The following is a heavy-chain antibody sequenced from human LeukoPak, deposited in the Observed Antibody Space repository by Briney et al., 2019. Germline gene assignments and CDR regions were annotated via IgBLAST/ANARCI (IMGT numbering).Heavy chain of an antibody. CDR3: ARRSPGDYYYYYMDV. Sequence: ASVKVSCKASGYTFTSYGISRVRQAPGQGLEWMGWISAYNGNTNYAQKLQGRVTMTTDTSTSTAYMELRSLRSDDTAVYYCARRSPGDYYYYYMDVWGKGTTVTVSS. CDR1: GYTFTSYG. D-gene: IGHD2-15*01. CDR2: ISAYNGNT. V-gene: IGHV1-18*01. J-gene: IGHJ6*03.